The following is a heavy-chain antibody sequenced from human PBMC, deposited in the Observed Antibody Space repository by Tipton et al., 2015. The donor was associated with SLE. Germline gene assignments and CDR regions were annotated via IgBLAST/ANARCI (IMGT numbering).Heavy chain of an antibody. D-gene: IGHD3-16*01. CDR3: ASAVASGGSHIYYYDS. Sequence: QVQLVQSGAEVKKPGSSVKASCKASGGTFSSSAISWVRQAPGQGLEWMGGIIPMFGATTYAQKFQGRVTLTAEESTSTAFMELTSLTSEDTAVYFCASAVASGGSHIYYYDSWGQGTLVTVSS. CDR1: GGTFSSSA. CDR2: IIPMFGAT. V-gene: IGHV1-69*01. J-gene: IGHJ4*02.